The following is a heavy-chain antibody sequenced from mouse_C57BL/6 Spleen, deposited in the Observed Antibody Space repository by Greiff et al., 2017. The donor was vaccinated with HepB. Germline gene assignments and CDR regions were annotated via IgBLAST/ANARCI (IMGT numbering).Heavy chain of an antibody. CDR1: GYTFTSYW. D-gene: IGHD1-1*02. V-gene: IGHV1-61*01. CDR2: IYPSDSET. J-gene: IGHJ1*03. Sequence: VQLQQPGAELVRPGSSVKLSCKASGYTFTSYWMDWVKQRPGQGLEWIGNIYPSDSETHYNQKFKDKATLTVDKSSSTAYMQLSSLTSEDSAVYYCVRGWDWYFDVWGTGTTVTVSS. CDR3: VRGWDWYFDV.